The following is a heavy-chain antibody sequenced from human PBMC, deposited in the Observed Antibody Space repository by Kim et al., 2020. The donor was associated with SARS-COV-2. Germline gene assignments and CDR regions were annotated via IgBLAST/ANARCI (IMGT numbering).Heavy chain of an antibody. Sequence: SETLSLTCTVFGGSMSNSHWGWMRQPPGKGVEWIAIFTSRGSASYNPSLKGRVTISLDRSKNQVSLKVTSVTAADTAVYYCAKDPVDGYGHFDFWGQGSLVTVSS. V-gene: IGHV4-59*13. CDR2: FTSRGSA. CDR1: GGSMSNSH. J-gene: IGHJ4*02. D-gene: IGHD5-12*01. CDR3: AKDPVDGYGHFDF.